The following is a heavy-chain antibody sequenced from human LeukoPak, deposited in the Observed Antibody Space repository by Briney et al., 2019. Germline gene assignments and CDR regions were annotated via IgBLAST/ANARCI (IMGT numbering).Heavy chain of an antibody. Sequence: SETLSLTCAVYGGSFSGYYWSWIRQPPGKGLEWIGEINHSGSTNYNPSLKSRVTISVDTSKNQFSLKLSSVTAADTAVYCCARLSRNRGDIVVVVAATPTDYFDYWGQGTLVTVSS. CDR1: GGSFSGYY. V-gene: IGHV4-34*01. CDR3: ARLSRNRGDIVVVVAATPTDYFDY. J-gene: IGHJ4*02. CDR2: INHSGST. D-gene: IGHD2-15*01.